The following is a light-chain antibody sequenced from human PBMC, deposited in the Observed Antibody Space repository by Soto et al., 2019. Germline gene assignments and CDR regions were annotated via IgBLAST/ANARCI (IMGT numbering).Light chain of an antibody. V-gene: IGKV3-11*01. CDR1: QSVSSY. Sequence: EIVLTQSPATLSLSPGEGATLSCRASQSVSSYLAWYQQKPGQAPRLLIYDASNRATGIPARFSGSGSGTDFTLTISSLEPEDFAVYYCQQRSNWPLMYTFGQGTKVDIK. J-gene: IGKJ2*01. CDR2: DAS. CDR3: QQRSNWPLMYT.